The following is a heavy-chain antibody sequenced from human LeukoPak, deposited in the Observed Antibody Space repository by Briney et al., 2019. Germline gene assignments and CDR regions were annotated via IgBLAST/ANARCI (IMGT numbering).Heavy chain of an antibody. CDR1: GYTFIGYF. Sequence: ASVKVSCKASGYTFIGYFMHWVRQAPGQGLEWMGRINPNNGGTNYAQRFQGRVTMTRDTSITTAYMELSRLRSDDTAIYYCARGGYSDSRGSSDAFDIWGQGTMVTVSS. CDR2: INPNNGGT. CDR3: ARGGYSDSRGSSDAFDI. D-gene: IGHD3-22*01. V-gene: IGHV1-2*06. J-gene: IGHJ3*02.